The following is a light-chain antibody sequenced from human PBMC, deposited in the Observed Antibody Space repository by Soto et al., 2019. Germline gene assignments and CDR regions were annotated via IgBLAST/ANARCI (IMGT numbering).Light chain of an antibody. Sequence: QSALTQPASVSGSPGQSITISCTGTSSDVGSYNYVSWYQQHPGKAPKLMIYEVTNRPSGVSNRFSGSKSGNTASLTISGLQAEDEADYYCCSYTSSNTYGFGTGTKLTVL. CDR3: CSYTSSNTYG. CDR2: EVT. J-gene: IGLJ1*01. V-gene: IGLV2-14*01. CDR1: SSDVGSYNY.